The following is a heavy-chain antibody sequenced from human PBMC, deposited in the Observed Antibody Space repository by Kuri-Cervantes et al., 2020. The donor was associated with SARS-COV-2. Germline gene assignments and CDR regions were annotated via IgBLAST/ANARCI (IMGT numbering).Heavy chain of an antibody. J-gene: IGHJ1*01. V-gene: IGHV3-7*01. CDR3: ARGSTYYDFWSGYYTGEYSQY. D-gene: IGHD3-3*01. CDR1: GFTSSTYW. CDR2: IKQEGSEK. Sequence: GGSLRLSCAASGFTSSTYWMNWVRQAPGKGLEWVANIKQEGSEKYYVDSVKGRFTISRDNAKNSLYLQMNSPRAEDTAVYYCARGSTYYDFWSGYYTGEYSQYWGQGTLVTVSS.